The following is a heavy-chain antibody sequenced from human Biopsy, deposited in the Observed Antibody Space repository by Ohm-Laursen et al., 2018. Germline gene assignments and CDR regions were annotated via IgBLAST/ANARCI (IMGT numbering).Heavy chain of an antibody. CDR3: AKIWGGSCYNGVDP. D-gene: IGHD2-15*01. CDR1: GFPFSNYA. J-gene: IGHJ5*02. CDR2: SSGSGNST. Sequence: GSLRLSCTAPGFPFSNYAMTWVRQAPGKGLEWVSCSSGSGNSTFYADSVKGRFAVSRDNSKNTLYLQMNSLRAEDTAVYYCAKIWGGSCYNGVDPWGQGTLVTVSS. V-gene: IGHV3-23*01.